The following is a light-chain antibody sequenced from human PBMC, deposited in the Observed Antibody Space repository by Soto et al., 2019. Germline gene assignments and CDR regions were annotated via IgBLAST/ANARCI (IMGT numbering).Light chain of an antibody. CDR3: SSYGGYNNVV. CDR1: SSDVGGYNY. CDR2: EVN. Sequence: QSALTQPPSASGSPGQSVAISCTGTSSDVGGYNYVSWYQQHPGKAPKLMIYEVNKRPSGVPDRFSGSKSGNTASLTVSGLQAEDEGTYYCSSYGGYNNVVFGTGTKVTVL. J-gene: IGLJ1*01. V-gene: IGLV2-8*01.